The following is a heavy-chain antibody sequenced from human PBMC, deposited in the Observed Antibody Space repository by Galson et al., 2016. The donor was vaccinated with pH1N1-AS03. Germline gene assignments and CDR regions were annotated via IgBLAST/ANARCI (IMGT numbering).Heavy chain of an antibody. D-gene: IGHD2-15*01. CDR3: GRHPRSSYSMDV. Sequence: ETLSLTCTVSGGSVNGYYWTWIRQPPGKGLEWIGQIFYIGDTLHTPSLRGRVTMSVDTSKNQLSLRLSSVTAADTAVYYCGRHPRSSYSMDVWGQGTTVTVSS. CDR2: IFYIGDT. V-gene: IGHV4-59*08. J-gene: IGHJ6*02. CDR1: GGSVNGYY.